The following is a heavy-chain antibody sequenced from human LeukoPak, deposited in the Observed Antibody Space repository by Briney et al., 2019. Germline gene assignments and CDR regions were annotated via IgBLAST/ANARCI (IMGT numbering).Heavy chain of an antibody. CDR1: GDSVSSNSAA. CDR2: TYYRSKWYN. Sequence: SQTLSLTCAISGDSVSSNSAAWNWIRQSPSRGLEWPGRTYYRSKWYNDYAVSVKSRITINPDTSKNQFSLQLNSVTPEDTAVYYCAREAEIAVAGTFPEDAFDIWGQGTMVTVSS. J-gene: IGHJ3*02. V-gene: IGHV6-1*01. CDR3: AREAEIAVAGTFPEDAFDI. D-gene: IGHD6-19*01.